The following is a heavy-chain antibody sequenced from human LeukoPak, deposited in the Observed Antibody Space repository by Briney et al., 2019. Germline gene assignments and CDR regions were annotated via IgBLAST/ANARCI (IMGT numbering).Heavy chain of an antibody. V-gene: IGHV4-38-2*01. CDR3: ARLDYDFWSGLYYMDV. CDR2: IYHSGST. CDR1: GYSISSGYY. Sequence: PSETLSLTCAVSGYSISSGYYWGWIRQPPGKGLEWIGSIYHSGSTYYNPSLKSRVTISVDTSKNQFSLKLSSVTAAETAVYYCARLDYDFWSGLYYMDVWGKGTTVTVSS. J-gene: IGHJ6*03. D-gene: IGHD3-3*01.